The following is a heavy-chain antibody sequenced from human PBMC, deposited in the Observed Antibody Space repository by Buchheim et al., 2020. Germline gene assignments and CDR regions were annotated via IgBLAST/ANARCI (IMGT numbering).Heavy chain of an antibody. D-gene: IGHD2-2*01. V-gene: IGHV3-11*06. CDR2: IISSTTYT. CDR1: GFTFSDYY. Sequence: QVQLVESGGGLVKPGGSLRLSCAASGFTFSDYYMSWIRQAPGKGLEWVSYIISSTTYTNYADSVKGRFTISRDNAKNSLYLQMNSLRAEDTAVYYCARDLVYCSSTSCYPQYAFDIWGQGT. CDR3: ARDLVYCSSTSCYPQYAFDI. J-gene: IGHJ3*02.